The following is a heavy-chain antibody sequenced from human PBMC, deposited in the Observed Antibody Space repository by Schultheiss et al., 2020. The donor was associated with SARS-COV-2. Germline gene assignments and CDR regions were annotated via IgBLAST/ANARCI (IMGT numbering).Heavy chain of an antibody. Sequence: GESLKISCAASGFTVSSNYMNWVRQAPGKGLEWVSYISSSGSTIYYADSVKGRFTISRDNSKNTLYLQMNSLRAEDTAVYYCAKAPALRFLDFDYWGQGTLVTVSS. V-gene: IGHV3-48*01. CDR2: ISSSGSTI. D-gene: IGHD3-3*01. CDR3: AKAPALRFLDFDY. J-gene: IGHJ4*02. CDR1: GFTVSSNY.